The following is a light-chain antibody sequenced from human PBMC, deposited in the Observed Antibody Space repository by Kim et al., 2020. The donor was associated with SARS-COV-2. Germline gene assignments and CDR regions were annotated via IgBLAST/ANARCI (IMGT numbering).Light chain of an antibody. CDR1: QNISNY. Sequence: DIQMTQSPSSLSASVGDRVTIAYRASQNISNYLNWYQQKPGEAPKLLIYAASSLQSGVPSRFSGSGSGTDFTLTISFLQPEDFATYYCQQSYSTLMYTFGQGTKLEI. V-gene: IGKV1-39*01. J-gene: IGKJ2*01. CDR2: AAS. CDR3: QQSYSTLMYT.